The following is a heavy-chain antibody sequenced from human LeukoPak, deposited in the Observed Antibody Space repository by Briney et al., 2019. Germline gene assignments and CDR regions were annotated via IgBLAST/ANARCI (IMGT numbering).Heavy chain of an antibody. D-gene: IGHD2-2*01. Sequence: SETLSLTCAVYGGSFSGYYWSWIRQPPGKGLEWIGEINHSGSTNYNPSLKSRVTTSVDTSKNQFSLKLSSVTAADTAVYYCARAGNCSSTSCSLDYWGQGTLVTVSS. V-gene: IGHV4-34*01. CDR3: ARAGNCSSTSCSLDY. CDR1: GGSFSGYY. J-gene: IGHJ4*02. CDR2: INHSGST.